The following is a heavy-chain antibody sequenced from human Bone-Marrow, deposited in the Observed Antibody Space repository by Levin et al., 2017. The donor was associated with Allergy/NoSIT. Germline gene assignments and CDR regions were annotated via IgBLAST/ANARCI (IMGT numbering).Heavy chain of an antibody. CDR1: GFIFSNSW. J-gene: IGHJ4*02. CDR2: INQDGSEK. CDR3: ATADRG. D-gene: IGHD3-16*02. V-gene: IGHV3-7*01. Sequence: GESLKISCAVSGFIFSNSWMDWVRQAPGKGLEWVANINQDGSEKNHVGSVKGRFTISRDNAKNSLYLQMNSLRVEDTAVYFCATADRGWGQGTLVTVSS.